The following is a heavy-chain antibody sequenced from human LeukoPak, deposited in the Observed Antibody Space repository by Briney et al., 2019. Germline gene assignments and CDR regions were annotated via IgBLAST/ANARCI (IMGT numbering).Heavy chain of an antibody. Sequence: ASVKVSCKASGYTFTSYYMHWVRQAPGQGLEWMGIINPSGGSTSYAQKFQGRVTMTRDTSTSTVYMELSSLRSEDTAVYYCARGPYLSYYYDSSGSPGAFDIWGQGTMVTVPS. CDR2: INPSGGST. D-gene: IGHD3-22*01. V-gene: IGHV1-46*03. CDR1: GYTFTSYY. CDR3: ARGPYLSYYYDSSGSPGAFDI. J-gene: IGHJ3*02.